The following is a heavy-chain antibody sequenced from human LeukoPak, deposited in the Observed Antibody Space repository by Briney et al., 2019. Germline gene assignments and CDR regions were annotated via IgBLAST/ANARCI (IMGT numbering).Heavy chain of an antibody. V-gene: IGHV3-7*01. D-gene: IGHD6-19*01. J-gene: IGHJ5*02. CDR3: ARVGRQWLAQQNWFDP. CDR2: IKQDGSEK. CDR1: GFTFSSYW. Sequence: GGSLRLSCAASGFTFSSYWMSWVRQAPGKGLEWVANIKQDGSEKNYVDSVKGRFTISRDNAKNSLYLQMNSLRAEDTAVYYCARVGRQWLAQQNWFDPWGQGTLVTVSS.